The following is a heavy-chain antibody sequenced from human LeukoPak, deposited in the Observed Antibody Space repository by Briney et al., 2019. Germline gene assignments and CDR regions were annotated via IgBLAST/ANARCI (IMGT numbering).Heavy chain of an antibody. CDR2: IKQDGSEK. CDR1: GFTFSSCW. Sequence: GGSLRLSCAASGFTFSSCWMSWVRQAPGKGLEWVANIKQDGSEKYYVDSVKGRFTISRDNAKNSLYLQMNSLRADDTAVYYCARVSYWTGWYWGQGALVTVSS. J-gene: IGHJ4*02. CDR3: ARVSYWTGWY. V-gene: IGHV3-7*01. D-gene: IGHD2-15*01.